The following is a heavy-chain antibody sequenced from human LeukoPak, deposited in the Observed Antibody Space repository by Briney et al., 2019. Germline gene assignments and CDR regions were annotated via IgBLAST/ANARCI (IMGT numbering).Heavy chain of an antibody. V-gene: IGHV3-30*03. Sequence: GGSLRLSCAGTGLLFRTYGMHWVRQAPGKGLECVAIISPDGSNEYYVDSVKGRFTISRDNSRNTVFLQMNNLRAEDTAIYYCASARGYNYVNRMDVWGKGTTVTVSP. CDR1: GLLFRTYG. CDR3: ASARGYNYVNRMDV. J-gene: IGHJ6*04. CDR2: ISPDGSNE. D-gene: IGHD5-18*01.